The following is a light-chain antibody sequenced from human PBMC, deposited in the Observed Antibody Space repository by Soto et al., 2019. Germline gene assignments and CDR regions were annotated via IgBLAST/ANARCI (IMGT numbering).Light chain of an antibody. V-gene: IGLV7-46*01. J-gene: IGLJ3*02. Sequence: QAVVTQEPSLTVSPGGTVTLTCGSSTGAVTSGHYPYWFQQKPGQAPRTLIYDTTKKHSWTPARFSGSLLGGKAALTLSGAQPEDEADYYCLLSSSGAQVFDGGTKVTVL. CDR2: DTT. CDR3: LLSSSGAQV. CDR1: TGAVTSGHY.